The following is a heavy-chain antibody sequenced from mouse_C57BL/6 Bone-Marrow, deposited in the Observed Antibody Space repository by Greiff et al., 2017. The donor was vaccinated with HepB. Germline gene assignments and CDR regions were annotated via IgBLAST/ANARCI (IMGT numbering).Heavy chain of an antibody. D-gene: IGHD2-2*01. V-gene: IGHV1-9*01. J-gene: IGHJ4*01. CDR1: GYTFTGYW. Sequence: VQLQQSGAELMKPGASVKLSCKATGYTFTGYWIEWVKQRPGHGLEWIGEILPGSGSTNYNEKFKGKATFTADTSSTTAYMQLSSLTTEDSAIYYCARERGYYGYDRDAMDYWGQGTSVTVSS. CDR3: ARERGYYGYDRDAMDY. CDR2: ILPGSGST.